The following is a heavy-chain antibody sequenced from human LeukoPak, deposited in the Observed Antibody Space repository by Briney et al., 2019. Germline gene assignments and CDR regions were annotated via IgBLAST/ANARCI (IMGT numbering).Heavy chain of an antibody. V-gene: IGHV1-46*01. D-gene: IGHD3-10*01. CDR3: ARDAADYYGSGSYSGYFDY. CDR1: GYTFTSYY. Sequence: ASVKVSCKASGYTFTSYYMHWVRQAPGQGLEWMGIINPSGGSTSYAQKFQGRVTMTRDMSTSTVYTELSSLRSEDTAVYYCARDAADYYGSGSYSGYFDYWGQGTLVTVSS. J-gene: IGHJ4*02. CDR2: INPSGGST.